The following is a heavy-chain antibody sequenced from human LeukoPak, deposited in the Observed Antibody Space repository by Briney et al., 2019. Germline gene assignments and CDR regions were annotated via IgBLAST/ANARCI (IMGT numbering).Heavy chain of an antibody. CDR1: GYTFTGYY. V-gene: IGHV1-2*02. D-gene: IGHD2-15*01. Sequence: ASLKPSCKASGYTFTGYYMHWVRHAPGQGLEWIGWINPNSGGTNYAQNSKVELTRHRDTSISTAHMELIRLRSADTPATNSGGTNYAERFQGRVTMTRDTSISTAYIEMIRLRSADTVAYYCARVGRGFTARSFFFDYWGQGTLVTVSS. CDR2: INPNSGGT. CDR3: GGTNYAERFQGRVTMTRDTSISTAYIEMIRLRSADTVAYYCARVGRGFTARSFFFDY. J-gene: IGHJ4*02.